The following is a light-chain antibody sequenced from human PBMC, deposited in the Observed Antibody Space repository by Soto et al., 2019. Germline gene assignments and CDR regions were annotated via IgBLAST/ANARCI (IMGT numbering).Light chain of an antibody. J-gene: IGKJ2*01. CDR3: QQSYSVPHT. CDR2: GAS. Sequence: DIQMTQSPSSLSASVGDSVTITCRASQNIFSFLGWYQHKPGKAPGLLIYGASSLRSGAASRFSGRGSGTDFALTISNLQPEDSATFYCQQSYSVPHTFGQGTKLEIK. V-gene: IGKV1-39*01. CDR1: QNIFSF.